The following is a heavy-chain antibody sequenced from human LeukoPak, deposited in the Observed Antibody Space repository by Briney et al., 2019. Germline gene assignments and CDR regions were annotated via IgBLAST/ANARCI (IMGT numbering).Heavy chain of an antibody. V-gene: IGHV3-23*01. CDR3: AKGAVVSLVSSVLDH. J-gene: IGHJ4*02. Sequence: GGSLRLSCEASGFAFSDFAMSWVRQAPGQGPEWVSGTTGSGASTYYADSVKGRFTISRDNSKNVLYLEMGSLRAGDTAIYYCAKGAVVSLVSSVLDHWGPGTLVTVSS. D-gene: IGHD2-15*01. CDR2: TTGSGAST. CDR1: GFAFSDFA.